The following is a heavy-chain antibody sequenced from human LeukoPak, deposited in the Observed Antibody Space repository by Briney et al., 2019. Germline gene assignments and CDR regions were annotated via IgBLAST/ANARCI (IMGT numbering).Heavy chain of an antibody. CDR1: GYTFTGYY. J-gene: IGHJ4*02. D-gene: IGHD3-22*01. CDR2: INPNSGGT. V-gene: IGHV1-2*02. CDR3: ARTGSGYYHYFDY. Sequence: ASVKVSCKASGYTFTGYYMHWVRQAPGPGLEWMGWINPNSGGTNYAQKFQGRVTMTRDTSISTAYMELSRLRSDDTAVYYCARTGSGYYHYFDYWGQGTLVTVSS.